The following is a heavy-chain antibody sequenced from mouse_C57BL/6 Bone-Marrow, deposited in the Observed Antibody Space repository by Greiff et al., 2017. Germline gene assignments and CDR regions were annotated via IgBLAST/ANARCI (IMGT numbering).Heavy chain of an antibody. V-gene: IGHV1-7*01. J-gene: IGHJ2*01. CDR3: ARETGPYYFDY. Sequence: VQLQQSGAELAKPGASVKLSCKASGYTFTSYWMHWVKQRPGQGLEWIGYINPSSGYTKYNQKFKDKATLTADTSSSTAYMQLSSLTYEDSAVYYCARETGPYYFDYWGQGTTLTVSS. CDR1: GYTFTSYW. D-gene: IGHD4-1*01. CDR2: INPSSGYT.